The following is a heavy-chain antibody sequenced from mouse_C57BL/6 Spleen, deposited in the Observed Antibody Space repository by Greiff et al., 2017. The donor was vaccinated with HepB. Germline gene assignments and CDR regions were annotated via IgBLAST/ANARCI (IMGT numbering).Heavy chain of an antibody. V-gene: IGHV1-72*01. CDR1: GYTFTSYW. CDR2: IDPNSGGT. CDR3: ARQMCSIIPYYFDY. Sequence: VQLQQSGAELVKPGASVKLSCKASGYTFTSYWMHWVKQRPGRGLEWIGRIDPNSGGTKYNEKFKSKATLNVDKPSSTADMKLSSLKSEDSAVYYCARQMCSIIPYYFDYWGQGTTLTVSS. J-gene: IGHJ2*01. D-gene: IGHD1-1*01.